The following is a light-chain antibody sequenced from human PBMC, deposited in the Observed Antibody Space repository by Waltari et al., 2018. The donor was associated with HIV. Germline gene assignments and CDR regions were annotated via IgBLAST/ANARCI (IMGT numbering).Light chain of an antibody. Sequence: QSLLTQPPSASGTPGQTVIISCSGSSPNIGSNTVNWYHEVPGTAPQLLIFSSSQRPSGVPYRFSGSHSGTSASLAISGLHFEDEGDYYCATWDDSLQDTNVFGPGTTVTVL. CDR2: SSS. CDR3: ATWDDSLQDTNV. V-gene: IGLV1-44*01. CDR1: SPNIGSNT. J-gene: IGLJ1*01.